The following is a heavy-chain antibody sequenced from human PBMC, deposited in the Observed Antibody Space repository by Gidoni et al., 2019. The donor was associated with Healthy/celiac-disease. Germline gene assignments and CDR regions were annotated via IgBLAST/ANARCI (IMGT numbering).Heavy chain of an antibody. Sequence: QVQLQESGPGLVKPSETLSLTCTVSGGSISSNHWSWIRQSPGKGLAWIAYIYYSGSTNYHPALKIRVTISVDTSENQFSLKLSSVTAADTAVYYCARGPSSSWSGYYYYGMDVWGQGTTVTVSS. CDR2: IYYSGST. D-gene: IGHD6-13*01. J-gene: IGHJ6*02. V-gene: IGHV4-59*01. CDR1: GGSISSNH. CDR3: ARGPSSSWSGYYYYGMDV.